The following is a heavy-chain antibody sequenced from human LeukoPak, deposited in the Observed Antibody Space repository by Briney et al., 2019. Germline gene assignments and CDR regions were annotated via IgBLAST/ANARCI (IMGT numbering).Heavy chain of an antibody. D-gene: IGHD3-22*01. CDR1: GYTFTSYG. V-gene: IGHV1-2*02. CDR2: INPNSGGT. Sequence: ASVKVSCKASGYTFTSYGISWVRQAPGQGLEWMGWINPNSGGTNYAQKFQGRVTMTRDTSISTAYMELSRLRSDDTAVYYCARGGDSSGYYYLTEYFQHWGQGTLVTVSS. CDR3: ARGGDSSGYYYLTEYFQH. J-gene: IGHJ1*01.